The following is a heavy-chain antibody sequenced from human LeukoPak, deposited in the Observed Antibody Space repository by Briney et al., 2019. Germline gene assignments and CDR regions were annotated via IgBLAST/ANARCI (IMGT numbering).Heavy chain of an antibody. D-gene: IGHD3-22*01. V-gene: IGHV3-23*01. CDR3: AQCTTMIVVVSALDY. J-gene: IGHJ4*02. Sequence: PVGSLRLSCAASRFTFCSYAMSWVRQAAGKGLEWVSAISCSGGSTYYADSVKCRFTISRDNSKSTLYLQMNSLRAEDTAVYYCAQCTTMIVVVSALDYWAQGTLVTVSS. CDR1: RFTFCSYA. CDR2: ISCSGGST.